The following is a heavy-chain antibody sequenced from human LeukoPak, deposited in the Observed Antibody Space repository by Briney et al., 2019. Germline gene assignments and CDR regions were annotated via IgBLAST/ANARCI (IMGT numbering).Heavy chain of an antibody. Sequence: PGGSLRLSCAASGFTFSSYSMNWVRQAPGKGLEWVGFIRRKVSGGTTEYAASVKGRFTISRDDSKSIAYLQMNSLRTEDTAVYCCTRHGGNSAYAFDYWGQGTLVTVSS. D-gene: IGHD4-23*01. J-gene: IGHJ4*02. CDR3: TRHGGNSAYAFDY. CDR2: IRRKVSGGTT. V-gene: IGHV3-49*04. CDR1: GFTFSSYS.